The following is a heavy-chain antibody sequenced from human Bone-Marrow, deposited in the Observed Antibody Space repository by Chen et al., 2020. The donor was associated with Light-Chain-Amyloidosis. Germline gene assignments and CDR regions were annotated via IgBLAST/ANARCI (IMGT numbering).Heavy chain of an antibody. CDR2: IYPDDSDA. J-gene: IGHJ4*02. D-gene: IGHD5-12*01. CDR3: ARRRDGYNFDY. V-gene: IGHV5-51*01. Sequence: EVHLEQSGPEVKKPGESLKISWKGSGYTFPNYWIGWVRQMPGKGLEWMGVIYPDDSDARYSPSFEGQVTISADKSITTAYLQWRSLKASDTAMYYCARRRDGYNFDYWGQGTLVTVSS. CDR1: GYTFPNYW.